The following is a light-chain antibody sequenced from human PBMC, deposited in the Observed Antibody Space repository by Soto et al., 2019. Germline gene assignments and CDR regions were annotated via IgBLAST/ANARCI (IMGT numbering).Light chain of an antibody. CDR3: SSYTTSSSLV. CDR2: AVS. V-gene: IGLV2-14*01. J-gene: IGLJ1*01. Sequence: QPVLTQPASVSGSPGQSITISCTGTSSDIGAYNYVSWYQQHPGKAPKLMIYAVSSRPSGVSSRFSGSKSANTASLTISGLQAEDEADYYCSSYTTSSSLVFGTGTKLTVL. CDR1: SSDIGAYNY.